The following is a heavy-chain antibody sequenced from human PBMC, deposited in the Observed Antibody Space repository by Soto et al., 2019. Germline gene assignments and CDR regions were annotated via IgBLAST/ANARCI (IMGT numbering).Heavy chain of an antibody. CDR1: GFTFSVYY. CDR3: ARGLYGDSVGYDH. Sequence: EVQLVESGGGLVQPGGSLRLSCAASGFTFSVYYMHWVRQVPGKGLIWVARVSNDGSTTNYADPFRGRFTVSRDDGKSTLYLQMNSLRAEDTAIYYCARGLYGDSVGYDHWGQGSLVTVSS. J-gene: IGHJ4*02. D-gene: IGHD4-17*01. CDR2: VSNDGSTT. V-gene: IGHV3-74*01.